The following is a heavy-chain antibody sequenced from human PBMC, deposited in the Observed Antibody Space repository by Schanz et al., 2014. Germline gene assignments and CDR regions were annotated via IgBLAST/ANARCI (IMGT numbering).Heavy chain of an antibody. Sequence: QVQLVESGGGVVQPGRSLRLSCVASGFTFSSYDVFWVRQAPGKGLEWVAVIWYDGSNKYYADSVKGRFTISRDNSKNTLFLQMNSLRAEDTAVYYCAKQHIVRGVIYLNWFDSWGQGTLVTVSS. CDR3: AKQHIVRGVIYLNWFDS. D-gene: IGHD3-10*01. J-gene: IGHJ5*01. CDR1: GFTFSSYD. V-gene: IGHV3-33*06. CDR2: IWYDGSNK.